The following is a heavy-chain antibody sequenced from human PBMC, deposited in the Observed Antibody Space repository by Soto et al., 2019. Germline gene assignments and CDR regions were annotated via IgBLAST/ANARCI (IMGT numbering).Heavy chain of an antibody. V-gene: IGHV1-18*01. CDR3: VRHEVAPPGLGFDY. CDR2: INPYNENT. CDR1: DYSFSSYA. J-gene: IGHJ4*02. Sequence: ASVKVSCKASDYSFSSYAISWVRQAPGQGLEWMGWINPYNENTNYAQKFQGRISRTTDTSTSTAYMELRSRRFDDKATNYFVRHEVAPPGLGFDYWGQGILVTVSS. D-gene: IGHD5-12*01.